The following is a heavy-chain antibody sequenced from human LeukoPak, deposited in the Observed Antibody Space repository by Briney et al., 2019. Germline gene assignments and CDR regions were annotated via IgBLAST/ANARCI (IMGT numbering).Heavy chain of an antibody. Sequence: SETLSLTCAVYGGSFSGYYWSWIRQPPGKGLEWSGEINHSGSTNYNPSLKSRVTISVDTSKNQFSLKLSSVTAADTAVYYRARSVAKKDTLGPGSAFGIWGQGIMVTVSS. CDR1: GGSFSGYY. CDR2: INHSGST. CDR3: ARSVAKKDTLGPGSAFGI. D-gene: IGHD2-15*01. J-gene: IGHJ3*02. V-gene: IGHV4-34*01.